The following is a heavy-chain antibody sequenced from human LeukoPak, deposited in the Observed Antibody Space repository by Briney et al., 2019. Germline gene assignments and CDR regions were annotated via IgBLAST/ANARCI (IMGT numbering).Heavy chain of an antibody. V-gene: IGHV1-24*01. J-gene: IGHJ6*03. CDR3: ATDSTGSGSFVNYMDV. Sequence: GSVKVSCKASGYTLTDYYMHWVRQAPGKGLEWMGGFDPEDGETIYAQKFQGRVTMTEDTSTDTAYMELSSLRSEDTAVYYCATDSTGSGSFVNYMDVWGKGTTVTVSS. D-gene: IGHD3-10*01. CDR1: GYTLTDYY. CDR2: FDPEDGET.